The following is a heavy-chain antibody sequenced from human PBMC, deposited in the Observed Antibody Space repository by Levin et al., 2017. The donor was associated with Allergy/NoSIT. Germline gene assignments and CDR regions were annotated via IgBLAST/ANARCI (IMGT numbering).Heavy chain of an antibody. J-gene: IGHJ3*02. CDR2: ISWNSGSI. V-gene: IGHV3-9*01. CDR3: ARDNIGLPDAFDI. Sequence: SLKISCAASGFTFDDYAMHWVRQAPGKGLEWVSGISWNSGSIGYADSVKGRFTISRDKAKNSLYLQMNSLRTEDTALYYCARDNIGLPDAFDIWGQVTMFIVSS. D-gene: IGHD3-10*01. CDR1: GFTFDDYA.